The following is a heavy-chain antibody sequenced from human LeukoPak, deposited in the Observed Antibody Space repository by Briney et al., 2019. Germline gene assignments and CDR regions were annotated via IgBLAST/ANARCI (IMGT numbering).Heavy chain of an antibody. CDR1: GFIFDDYG. Sequence: GGSLRLSCAASGFIFDDYGMSWVRQAPGKGLEWVSGINWNGGSTGYADSVKGRFTISRDNAKNSLYLQMNSLRAEDTAFYYCARVDCSNTSCSQYYFDYWGQGTLATVSS. J-gene: IGHJ4*02. CDR2: INWNGGST. V-gene: IGHV3-20*04. D-gene: IGHD2-2*01. CDR3: ARVDCSNTSCSQYYFDY.